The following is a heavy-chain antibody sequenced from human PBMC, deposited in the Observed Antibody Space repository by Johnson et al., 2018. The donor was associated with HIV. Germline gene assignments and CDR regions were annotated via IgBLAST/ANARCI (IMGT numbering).Heavy chain of an antibody. D-gene: IGHD3-3*01. CDR1: GFTFSSYA. J-gene: IGHJ3*02. V-gene: IGHV3-30-3*01. CDR3: ATEARGVHGTLRFLEWSDGFDI. CDR2: ISYDGSNK. Sequence: VQLVESGGGLVQPGGSLRLSCAASGFTFSSYAMHWVRQAPGKGLEWVAVISYDGSNKYYADSVKGRFTISRDNSKNTLYLQMNSLRTEDTAVYYCATEARGVHGTLRFLEWSDGFDIWGQGTMVTVSS.